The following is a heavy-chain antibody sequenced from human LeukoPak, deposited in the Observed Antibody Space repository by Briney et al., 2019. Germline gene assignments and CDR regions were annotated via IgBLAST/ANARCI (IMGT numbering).Heavy chain of an antibody. J-gene: IGHJ4*02. D-gene: IGHD3-22*01. Sequence: ASVKVSCKASGGTFSSYTISWVRQAPGQGLEWMGRIIPILDMANYAQKFQGRVTITEDKSTSTAYMELSSLRSEDTAVYYCARAGHYDSSGYQIDYWGQGTLVTVSS. V-gene: IGHV1-69*02. CDR1: GGTFSSYT. CDR2: IIPILDMA. CDR3: ARAGHYDSSGYQIDY.